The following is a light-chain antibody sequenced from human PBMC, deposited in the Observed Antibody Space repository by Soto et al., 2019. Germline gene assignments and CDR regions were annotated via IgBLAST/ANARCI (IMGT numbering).Light chain of an antibody. J-gene: IGKJ2*01. CDR2: WAS. CDR1: QSVLYSSNKKNY. V-gene: IGKV4-1*01. Sequence: DIVMTQSPDSLAVSLGERATNNCKSSQSVLYSSNKKNYLAWYQQKPGQPPKLLIYWASTRESGIPDRFSGSGSGTDFTLTISSLQAEDVAVYYCQQYYTTPPYTFGQGTKLEIK. CDR3: QQYYTTPPYT.